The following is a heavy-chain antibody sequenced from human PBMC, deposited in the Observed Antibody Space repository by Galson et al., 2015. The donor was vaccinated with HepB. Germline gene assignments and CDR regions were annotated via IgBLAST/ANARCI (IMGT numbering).Heavy chain of an antibody. CDR3: ARGGYCSGGSCYSGEAFDI. CDR2: IIPIFGTA. Sequence: SVKVSCKASGGTFSSYAISWVRQAPGQGLEWMGGIIPIFGTANDAQKFQGRVTITADESTSTAYLELSSLRSEDTVVYYCARGGYCSGGSCYSGEAFDIWGQGTMVTVSS. CDR1: GGTFSSYA. J-gene: IGHJ3*02. D-gene: IGHD2-15*01. V-gene: IGHV1-69*13.